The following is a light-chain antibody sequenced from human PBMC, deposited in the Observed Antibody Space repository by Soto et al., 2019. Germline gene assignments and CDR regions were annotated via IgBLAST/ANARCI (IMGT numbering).Light chain of an antibody. J-gene: IGLJ1*01. Sequence: QSVLTQPASVSGSPGQSITISCTGTSSDVGGYNYVSWYQQHPGKAPKLMIYEVSNQPSGVSNRFSGSKSGNTASLTISGLQAEDEADYYCSSYTSSSTSLYVFGTGTKLTVL. CDR3: SSYTSSSTSLYV. V-gene: IGLV2-14*01. CDR2: EVS. CDR1: SSDVGGYNY.